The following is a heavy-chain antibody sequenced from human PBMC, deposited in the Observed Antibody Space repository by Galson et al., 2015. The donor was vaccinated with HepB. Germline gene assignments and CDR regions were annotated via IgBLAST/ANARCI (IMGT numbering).Heavy chain of an antibody. D-gene: IGHD2-2*01. CDR2: IDPSFGDT. V-gene: IGHV1-2*02. CDR1: GYTFTDYY. CDR3: ARQYPVTLSYYYALDV. Sequence: SVKVSCKASGYTFTDYYVHWVRQAPGQGLEWVGWIDPSFGDTKYAQKFQGKVTMTRDTSINTVYMEVSGLRSDDTAVYYCARQYPVTLSYYYALDVWGQWTTVTVSS. J-gene: IGHJ6*02.